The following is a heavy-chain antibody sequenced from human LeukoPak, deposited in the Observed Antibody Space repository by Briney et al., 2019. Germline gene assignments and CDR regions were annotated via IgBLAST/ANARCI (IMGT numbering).Heavy chain of an antibody. CDR1: GFTFSSYW. D-gene: IGHD3-9*01. J-gene: IGHJ3*02. CDR3: ARAPSLRYFDWFRAGDAFDI. V-gene: IGHV3-7*01. Sequence: PGGSLRLSCAASGFTFSSYWMSWVRQAPGKGLEWVANIKQDGSEKYYVDSVKGRFTISRDNAKNSLYLQMNSLRAEDTAVYYCARAPSLRYFDWFRAGDAFDIWGQGTMVTVSS. CDR2: IKQDGSEK.